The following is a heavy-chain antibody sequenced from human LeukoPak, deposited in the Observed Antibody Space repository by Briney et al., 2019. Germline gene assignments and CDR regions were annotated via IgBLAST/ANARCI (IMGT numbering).Heavy chain of an antibody. CDR2: INPSGGST. Sequence: GASVKVSCKASGYTFTSYYMHWVRQAPGQGLEWMGIINPSGGSTSYAQKFQGRVTMTRDTSTSTVYMELSSLRSEDTAVYYCARVPDIVATIPYFDYWGQGTLVTVSS. V-gene: IGHV1-46*01. J-gene: IGHJ4*02. D-gene: IGHD5-12*01. CDR3: ARVPDIVATIPYFDY. CDR1: GYTFTSYY.